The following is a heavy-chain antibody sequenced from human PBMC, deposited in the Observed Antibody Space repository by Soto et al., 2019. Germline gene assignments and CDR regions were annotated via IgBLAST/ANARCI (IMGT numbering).Heavy chain of an antibody. CDR1: GFTFSSYW. CDR2: TKEDGSEE. J-gene: IGHJ4*02. Sequence: GSLRLSCAASGFTFSSYWMAWVRQAPGKGLEWVSNTKEDGSEEYYVDSVKGRFTTSRDNAKNSLYLQMNSLRAEDTAVYYCVRDATRGGDFDYWGRGTLVTVSS. V-gene: IGHV3-7*01. CDR3: VRDATRGGDFDY. D-gene: IGHD3-16*01.